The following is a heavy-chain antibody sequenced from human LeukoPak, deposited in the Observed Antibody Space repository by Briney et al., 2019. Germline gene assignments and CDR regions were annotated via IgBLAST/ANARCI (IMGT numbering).Heavy chain of an antibody. CDR2: ISGSGGST. D-gene: IGHD7-27*01. Sequence: PGGSLRLSCAASGFTFSSYAMSWVRQAPGKGLEWVSAISGSGGSTYYADSVKGRFTISRDNSKNTLYLQMNSLRAGDTAVYYCAEGLINWGTFDYWGQGTLVTVSS. CDR3: AEGLINWGTFDY. V-gene: IGHV3-23*01. J-gene: IGHJ4*02. CDR1: GFTFSSYA.